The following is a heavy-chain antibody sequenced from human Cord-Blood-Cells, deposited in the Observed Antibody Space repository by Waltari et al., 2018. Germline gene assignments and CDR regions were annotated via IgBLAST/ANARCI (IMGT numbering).Heavy chain of an antibody. J-gene: IGHJ6*03. CDR1: GGSFSGYY. D-gene: IGHD3-9*01. CDR2: INHSGST. V-gene: IGHV4-34*01. CDR3: ARRRETGYYYYDYMDV. Sequence: QVQLQQWGAGLLKPSETLSLTCAVYGGSFSGYYWSWIRQPPGKGLEWIGEINHSGSTTYNPSLKSRVTIAVDTSTNQFSLKLSSVTAADTAVYYCARRRETGYYYYDYMDVWGKGTTVTVSS.